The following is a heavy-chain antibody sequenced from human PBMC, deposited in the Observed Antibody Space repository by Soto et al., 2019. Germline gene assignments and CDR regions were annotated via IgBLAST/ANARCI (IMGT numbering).Heavy chain of an antibody. CDR3: AKVLVRGVIITNYFDY. V-gene: IGHV3-23*01. J-gene: IGHJ4*02. Sequence: GGSLRLSCAASGFTFSSYAMSWVRQAPGKGLEWVSAISGSGGSTYYADSVKGRFTISRDNSKNTLYLQMNSLRAEDTAVYYCAKVLVRGVIITNYFDYWGQGTLVTVSS. CDR2: ISGSGGST. CDR1: GFTFSSYA. D-gene: IGHD3-10*01.